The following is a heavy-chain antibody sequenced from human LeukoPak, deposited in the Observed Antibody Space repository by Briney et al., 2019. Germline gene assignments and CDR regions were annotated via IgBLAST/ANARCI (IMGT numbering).Heavy chain of an antibody. J-gene: IGHJ4*02. CDR1: GFTFSSYA. CDR3: AKDPDGQYTSSWYTADY. V-gene: IGHV3-23*01. Sequence: GGSLRLSCAASGFTFSSYAMNWVRQAPGKGLQWVSSISGSGVNTYYADSVKGRFTISRDNSKDTLYLQMNSLRADDTAVYYCAKDPDGQYTSSWYTADYWGQGTLVTVSS. D-gene: IGHD6-13*01. CDR2: ISGSGVNT.